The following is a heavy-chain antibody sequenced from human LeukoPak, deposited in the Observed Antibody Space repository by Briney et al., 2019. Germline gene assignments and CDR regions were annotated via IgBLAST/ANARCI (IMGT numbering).Heavy chain of an antibody. J-gene: IGHJ4*02. Sequence: ASVKVSCKASGYTFTSYYMHWVRQAPGQGLEWMGIINPSGGSTSYAQKFQGRVTMTRDTSTSTVYMELSSLRSEDTAVYYCARVAYPYYYDSSGYYEGGIFDYWGQGTLVTVSS. CDR2: INPSGGST. CDR3: ARVAYPYYYDSSGYYEGGIFDY. CDR1: GYTFTSYY. D-gene: IGHD3-22*01. V-gene: IGHV1-46*01.